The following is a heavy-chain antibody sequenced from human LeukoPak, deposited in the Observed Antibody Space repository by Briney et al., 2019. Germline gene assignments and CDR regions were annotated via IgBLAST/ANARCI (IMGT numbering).Heavy chain of an antibody. CDR2: ISSGGRAI. J-gene: IGHJ5*02. V-gene: IGHV3-21*01. Sequence: GRSLRLSCAASGFTFSSYTMNWVRQAPGKGLEWVSSISSGGRAIYYADSVQGRSTVSRDNAKNSLYLQMNSLGAEDTAVYYCARSVIGSPWFDPWGQGTLVTVSS. CDR1: GFTFSSYT. CDR3: ARSVIGSPWFDP. D-gene: IGHD2/OR15-2a*01.